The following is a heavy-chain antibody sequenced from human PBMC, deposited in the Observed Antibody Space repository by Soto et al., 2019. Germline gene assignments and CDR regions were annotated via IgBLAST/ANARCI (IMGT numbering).Heavy chain of an antibody. CDR2: INPSGGST. CDR1: GYTLTSYY. Sequence: GASVKVSCKASGYTLTSYYMHWVRQAPGQGLEWMGIINPSGGSTSYAQKFQGRVTMTRDTSTSTVYMELSSLRSEDTAVYYCARDPEAGYGMDVWGQGTTVTVSS. D-gene: IGHD6-13*01. CDR3: ARDPEAGYGMDV. J-gene: IGHJ6*02. V-gene: IGHV1-46*01.